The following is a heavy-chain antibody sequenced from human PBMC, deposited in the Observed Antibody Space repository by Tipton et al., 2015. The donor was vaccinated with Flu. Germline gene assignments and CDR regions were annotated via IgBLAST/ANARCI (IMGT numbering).Heavy chain of an antibody. D-gene: IGHD4-17*01. CDR3: ARDLYGYCGMDV. J-gene: IGHJ6*02. CDR1: GGPISNGGYY. CDR2: IYYSGST. Sequence: LRLSCTVSGGPISNGGYYWSWIRQHPGKGLEWIGYIYYSGSTYYNPSLKSRVTISVDTSKNQFSLNLSSVTAADTAVYYCARDLYGYCGMDVWGQGTTVTVSS. V-gene: IGHV4-31*02.